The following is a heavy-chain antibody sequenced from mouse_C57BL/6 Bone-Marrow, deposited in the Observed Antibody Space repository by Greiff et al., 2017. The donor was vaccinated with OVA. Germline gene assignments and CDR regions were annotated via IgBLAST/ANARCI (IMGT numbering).Heavy chain of an antibody. CDR1: GYAFTNYL. CDR2: INPGSGGT. Sequence: QVQLKESGAELVRPGTSVKVSCKASGYAFTNYLIEWVKQRPGQGLEWIGVINPGSGGTNYNEKFKGKATLTADKSSSTAYMQLSSLTSEDSAVYFCARGEDYYGSRSWYFDVWGTGTTVTVSS. J-gene: IGHJ1*03. V-gene: IGHV1-54*01. D-gene: IGHD1-1*01. CDR3: ARGEDYYGSRSWYFDV.